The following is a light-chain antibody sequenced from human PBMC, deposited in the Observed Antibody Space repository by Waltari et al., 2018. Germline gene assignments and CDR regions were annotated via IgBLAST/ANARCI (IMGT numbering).Light chain of an antibody. J-gene: IGLJ1*01. CDR1: ILGSKS. CDR2: DDT. Sequence: SYLLTQSPSVSVAPGQTARITCGGNILGSKSVHWYQQKPGQAPVLVVYDDTARPSGIPERFSGSNSGNTATLTIRRVEAGDEAEYYCQVWDSIDYYVFGSGTKVTVL. CDR3: QVWDSIDYYV. V-gene: IGLV3-21*02.